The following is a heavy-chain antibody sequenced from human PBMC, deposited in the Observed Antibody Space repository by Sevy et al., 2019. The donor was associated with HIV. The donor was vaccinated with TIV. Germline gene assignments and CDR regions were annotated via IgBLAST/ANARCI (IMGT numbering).Heavy chain of an antibody. J-gene: IGHJ4*02. CDR1: GFTFSSYG. V-gene: IGHV3-30*18. Sequence: GGSLRLSCAASGFTFSSYGMHWVRQAPGKGLEWVAVISYDGSNKYYADSVKGRFTISRDNSKNTLYLQMNSLGAEDTVVYYCAKGDGYSYGPGGYWGQGTLVTVSS. D-gene: IGHD5-18*01. CDR3: AKGDGYSYGPGGY. CDR2: ISYDGSNK.